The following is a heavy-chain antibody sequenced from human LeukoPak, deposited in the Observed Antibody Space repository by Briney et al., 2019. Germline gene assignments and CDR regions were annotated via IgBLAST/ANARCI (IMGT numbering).Heavy chain of an antibody. V-gene: IGHV4-39*01. CDR1: GGSISSSSYY. D-gene: IGHD3-3*01. CDR3: ATTSPPYDS. CDR2: IYYSGST. J-gene: IGHJ5*02. Sequence: SETLSLTCTVSGGSISSSSYYCGWLRQPPGKGLEWIGSIYYSGSTYYNPSLKSRVTISVDTSKNQYSLKLSSVTAADTAVYYCATTSPPYDSWGQGTLVTVSS.